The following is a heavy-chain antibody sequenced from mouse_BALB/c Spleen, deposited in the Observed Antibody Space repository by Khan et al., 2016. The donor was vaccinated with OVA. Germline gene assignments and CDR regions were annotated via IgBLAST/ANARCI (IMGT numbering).Heavy chain of an antibody. J-gene: IGHJ3*01. CDR1: GFDFSRYW. D-gene: IGHD2-14*01. CDR3: ARPYRYDGRAWFAY. Sequence: EVKLLESGGGLVQPGGSLKLSCAASGFDFSRYWMSWVRQAPGKGLEWIGEINPDSSTINYTPSLKDKFIISRDNAKNTLYLQMSKVRSEDTALYDCARPYRYDGRAWFAYWGQGTLGTVSA. CDR2: INPDSSTI. V-gene: IGHV4-1*02.